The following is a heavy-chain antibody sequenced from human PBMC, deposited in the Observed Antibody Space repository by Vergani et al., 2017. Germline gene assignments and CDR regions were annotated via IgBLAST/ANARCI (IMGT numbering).Heavy chain of an antibody. CDR3: ARGCGSTSCYKRGEDWFDP. CDR1: GYTFTSYY. J-gene: IGHJ5*02. D-gene: IGHD2-2*02. V-gene: IGHV1-46*01. Sequence: QVQLVQSGAEVKKPGASVKVSCQASGYTFTSYYIHWVRQAPGQGLEWMGIINPSGGSTNYAQKFQGRVTMTRDTSTSTVFMGLSSLRSEDTAVYYCARGCGSTSCYKRGEDWFDPLGQGTLVTVSS. CDR2: INPSGGST.